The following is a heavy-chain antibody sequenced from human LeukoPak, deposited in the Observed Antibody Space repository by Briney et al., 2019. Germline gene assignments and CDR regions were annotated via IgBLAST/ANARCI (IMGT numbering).Heavy chain of an antibody. CDR2: INPSGGST. D-gene: IGHD3-10*01. CDR3: ARAGITMVRGVIPKPFDY. V-gene: IGHV1-46*01. Sequence: ASVKVSCKASGYTFTSYYMHWVRQAPGQGLEWMGIINPSGGSTSYAQKFQGRVTMTRDTSTSTAYMELSSLRSEDTAVYYCARAGITMVRGVIPKPFDYWGQGTLVTVSS. J-gene: IGHJ4*02. CDR1: GYTFTSYY.